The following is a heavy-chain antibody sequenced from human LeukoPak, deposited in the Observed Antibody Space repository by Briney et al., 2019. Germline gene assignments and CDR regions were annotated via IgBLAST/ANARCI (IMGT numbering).Heavy chain of an antibody. CDR3: ARHGGESGYLNWFDP. J-gene: IGHJ5*02. CDR2: IDPSDSYK. V-gene: IGHV5-10-1*01. Sequence: GESLKTSCKGSGYSFTSYWISWVRQMPGKGLEWMGRIDPSDSYKNYSPSFQGHVTISADKSISTAYLQWSSLKASDTAMYYCARHGGESGYLNWFDPWGQGTLVTVSS. D-gene: IGHD5-12*01. CDR1: GYSFTSYW.